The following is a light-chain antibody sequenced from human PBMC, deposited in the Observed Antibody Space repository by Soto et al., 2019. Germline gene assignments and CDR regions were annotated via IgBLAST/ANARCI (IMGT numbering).Light chain of an antibody. CDR3: QSDDSILSVPGYV. Sequence: QSVLTQPPSVSGAPGQRVTISCTGSSSNIGAGYDVHWYQQLPGTAPKLLIYGNSNRPSGVPDRFSGSKSGTSASLAITGLQADDDADYYCQSDDSILSVPGYVFGTGTKLTVL. CDR1: SSNIGAGYD. CDR2: GNS. J-gene: IGLJ1*01. V-gene: IGLV1-40*01.